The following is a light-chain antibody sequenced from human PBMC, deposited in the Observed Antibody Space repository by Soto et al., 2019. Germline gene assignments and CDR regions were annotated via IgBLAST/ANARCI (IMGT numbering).Light chain of an antibody. CDR2: EVS. CDR1: SSDVGGYNY. CDR3: SSYTSSSTYV. J-gene: IGLJ1*01. V-gene: IGLV2-14*01. Sequence: QSVLIQPASVSGSPGQSITISCTGTSSDVGGYNYVSWYQQHPGKAPKLMIYEVSNRPSGVSNRFSGSKSGNTASLTISGLQAEDEADYYCSSYTSSSTYVFGT.